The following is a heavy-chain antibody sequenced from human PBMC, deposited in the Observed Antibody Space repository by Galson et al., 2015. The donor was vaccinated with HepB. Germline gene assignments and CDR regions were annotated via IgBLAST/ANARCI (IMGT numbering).Heavy chain of an antibody. CDR2: IKQDGSEK. CDR1: GFTFSSYW. CDR3: ARVRAAGKVGYYGMDV. D-gene: IGHD6-13*01. V-gene: IGHV3-7*03. J-gene: IGHJ6*02. Sequence: SLRLSCAASGFTFSSYWMSWVRQAPGKGLEWVANIKQDGSEKYYVDSVKGRFTISRDNAKNSLYLQMNSLRAEDTAVYYCARVRAAGKVGYYGMDVWGQGTTVTVSS.